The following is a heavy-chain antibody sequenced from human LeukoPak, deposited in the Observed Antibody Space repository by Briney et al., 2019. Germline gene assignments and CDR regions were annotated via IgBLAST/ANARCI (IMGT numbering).Heavy chain of an antibody. CDR1: GXTFGDYA. Sequence: PGGSLRLSCTASGXTFGDYAMSWVRQAPGKGLEWVGFIRSKAYGGTTEYAASVKGRFTISRDDSKSIAYLQMNSLKTEDTAVYYCTRFTYDFWSGCDYWGQGTLVTVSS. V-gene: IGHV3-49*04. CDR2: IRSKAYGGTT. J-gene: IGHJ4*02. CDR3: TRFTYDFWSGCDY. D-gene: IGHD3-3*01.